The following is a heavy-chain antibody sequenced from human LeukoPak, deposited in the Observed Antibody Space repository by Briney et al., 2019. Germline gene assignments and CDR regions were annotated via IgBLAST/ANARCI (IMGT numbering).Heavy chain of an antibody. CDR2: ISSGSSYI. CDR1: GLTFSSYS. CDR3: ARDLGELGFDY. Sequence: AGGSLRLSCAASGLTFSSYSMNWVRQAPGKGLEWVSSISSGSSYIYYADSVKGRFTISRDNAKNSLYLQMNSLRAEDTAVYYCARDLGELGFDYWGQGTLVTVSS. J-gene: IGHJ4*02. D-gene: IGHD2-21*01. V-gene: IGHV3-21*01.